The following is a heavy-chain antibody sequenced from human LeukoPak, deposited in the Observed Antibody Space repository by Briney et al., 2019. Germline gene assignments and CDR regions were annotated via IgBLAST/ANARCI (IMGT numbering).Heavy chain of an antibody. CDR1: RFTFNNYG. D-gene: IGHD2-15*01. J-gene: IGHJ4*02. Sequence: PGGSLRLSCAASRFTFNNYGMHWVRQAPGKGLEWVTFIRYDESNKYYADSVKGRFTISRDNSKNTLYLQMNSLRGDDTAVYYCAKGGPEYCSGGSCYSYFDYWGQGTLVTVSS. CDR3: AKGGPEYCSGGSCYSYFDY. V-gene: IGHV3-30*02. CDR2: IRYDESNK.